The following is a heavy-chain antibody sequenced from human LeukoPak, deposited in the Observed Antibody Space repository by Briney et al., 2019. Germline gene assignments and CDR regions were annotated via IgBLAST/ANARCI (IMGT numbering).Heavy chain of an antibody. V-gene: IGHV1-8*01. CDR1: GYTFTSYD. CDR2: MNPNSGNK. J-gene: IGHJ4*02. D-gene: IGHD3-10*01. CDR3: ARGGYYGSGGYPDY. Sequence: SVQVSCKASGYTFTSYDINGVRQATGQGLEWMGWMNPNSGNKGYAQKFQGRVTMTRNIYISTAYMELSSLSSEDTAVYYCARGGYYGSGGYPDYWGQGTLVTVSS.